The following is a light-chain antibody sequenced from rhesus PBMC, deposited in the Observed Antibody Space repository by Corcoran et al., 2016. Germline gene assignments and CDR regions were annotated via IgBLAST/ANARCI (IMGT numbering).Light chain of an antibody. V-gene: IGKV1-22*01. J-gene: IGKJ2*01. CDR2: KAS. Sequence: DIQMTQSPSSLSASVGDTVTITCRASQGISTWLAWYQQTPGKAPKVLIYKASSLQSGVPSRFSGSGSGTDFTLTISSLQSEDFATYYCQQYTRRPYSFGQGTKVEIK. CDR1: QGISTW. CDR3: QQYTRRPYS.